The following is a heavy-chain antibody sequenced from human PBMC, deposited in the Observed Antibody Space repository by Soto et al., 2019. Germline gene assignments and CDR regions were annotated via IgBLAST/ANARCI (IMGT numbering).Heavy chain of an antibody. J-gene: IGHJ4*02. Sequence: GGSLRLSCAVTGFTFSRYFMHWVRQAPGKGLEWVAVMSYDGSYKNSADSVKGRFAISRDDSKTTFYLQMNSLRTEDTAVYYCARAPGMYSPFDFRGQGALVTVSS. CDR2: MSYDGSYK. CDR3: ARAPGMYSPFDF. D-gene: IGHD2-21*01. V-gene: IGHV3-30*09. CDR1: GFTFSRYF.